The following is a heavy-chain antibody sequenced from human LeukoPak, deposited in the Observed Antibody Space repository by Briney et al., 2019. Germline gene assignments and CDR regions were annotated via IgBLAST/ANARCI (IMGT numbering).Heavy chain of an antibody. D-gene: IGHD2-2*01. V-gene: IGHV1-2*02. J-gene: IGHJ3*02. CDR1: GYTFTCYF. CDR3: ARDASSRINAFDI. Sequence: ASVKVSCKASGYTFTCYFMHWVRQAPGQGLEWRGWINPNSGDTNSAQTFQGRVTMTRDTSISTAYMELSRLRSDDTAFYYCARDASSRINAFDIWGQGTLVTVSS. CDR2: INPNSGDT.